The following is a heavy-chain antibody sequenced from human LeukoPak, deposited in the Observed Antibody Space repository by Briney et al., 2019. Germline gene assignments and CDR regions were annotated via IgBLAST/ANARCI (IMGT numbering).Heavy chain of an antibody. V-gene: IGHV4-61*09. J-gene: IGHJ4*02. CDR3: ARDRGSSGWFDY. CDR2: IYTSGST. D-gene: IGHD6-19*01. Sequence: SQTLSLTCTVSGDSFSSGSFYWSWIRQPAGKGLEWIGHIYTSGSTNYNPSLKSRVTISVDTSKNQFSLNLSSVTAADTAVYYCARDRGSSGWFDYWGQGTLATVSS. CDR1: GDSFSSGSFY.